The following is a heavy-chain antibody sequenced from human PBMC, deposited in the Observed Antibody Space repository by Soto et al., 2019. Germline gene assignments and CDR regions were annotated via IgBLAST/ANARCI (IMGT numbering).Heavy chain of an antibody. J-gene: IGHJ3*02. V-gene: IGHV1-2*02. Sequence: QLHLVQSGAVVKKPGASVTVSCSASGYPVTAYYMHWVRQAPGRGLEWMGGINPATGAAKYTQTFQGRVTMTRDPSTSTGFMELSGLASEDTAVFYRARGGGVGVAGSAAFDMWGQGTLVTVSS. CDR1: GYPVTAYY. CDR2: INPATGAA. CDR3: ARGGGVGVAGSAAFDM. D-gene: IGHD3-3*01.